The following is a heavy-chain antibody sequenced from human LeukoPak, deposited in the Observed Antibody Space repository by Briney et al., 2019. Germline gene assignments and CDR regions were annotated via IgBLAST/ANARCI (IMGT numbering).Heavy chain of an antibody. J-gene: IGHJ4*02. Sequence: GGSLRLSCAASGFTFSSYEMNWVRQPPGKGLEWVSTINANSGTTSYAASVRGRFTISRDNSKNTLYLQMNSLRAEDTAVHYCANLGGITTTDYWGQGTLVTVSS. V-gene: IGHV3-23*01. D-gene: IGHD3-16*01. CDR1: GFTFSSYE. CDR2: INANSGTT. CDR3: ANLGGITTTDY.